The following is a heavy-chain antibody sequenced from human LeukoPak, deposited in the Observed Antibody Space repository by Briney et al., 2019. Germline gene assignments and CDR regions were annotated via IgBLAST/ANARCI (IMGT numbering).Heavy chain of an antibody. CDR1: GFTFDDYA. V-gene: IGHV3-9*03. CDR2: ISWNSDSI. D-gene: IGHD3-16*01. J-gene: IGHJ6*03. Sequence: GGSLRLSCAASGFTFDDYAMHWVRQAPGKGLEWVSGISWNSDSIDYANSVKGRFTISRDNAKNSLYLQMNSLRTEDMALYYCAKGGGGRLIYYYYMDVWGKGTTVTVSS. CDR3: AKGGGGRLIYYYYMDV.